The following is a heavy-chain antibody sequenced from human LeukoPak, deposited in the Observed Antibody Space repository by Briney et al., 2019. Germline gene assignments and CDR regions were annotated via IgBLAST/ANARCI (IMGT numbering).Heavy chain of an antibody. Sequence: SETLSLTCAVDGGAFNDYYWNWMRQPPGKGREWSGEINLRGSTTYNTSLNSRVTISLDETKNQFSLTLSSVTAADTAVYYCAREIDSSFYDSSIRDDDFDIWGEGTMVSDSS. CDR2: INLRGST. CDR3: AREIDSSFYDSSIRDDDFDI. J-gene: IGHJ3*02. CDR1: GGAFNDYY. D-gene: IGHD3-22*01. V-gene: IGHV4-34*01.